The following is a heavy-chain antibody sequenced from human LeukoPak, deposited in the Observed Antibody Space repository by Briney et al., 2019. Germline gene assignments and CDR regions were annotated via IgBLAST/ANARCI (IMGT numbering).Heavy chain of an antibody. CDR2: INSDGSST. CDR3: ARDNMVRGVTFDY. Sequence: GGSLRLSCAASGFAFSTYWMHWVRQAPGKGLVWVSRINSDGSSTTYADSVKGRFTISRDNAKNTLYLQMNSLRAEDTAVHYCARDNMVRGVTFDYWGQGTLVTVSS. CDR1: GFAFSTYW. J-gene: IGHJ4*02. D-gene: IGHD3-10*01. V-gene: IGHV3-74*01.